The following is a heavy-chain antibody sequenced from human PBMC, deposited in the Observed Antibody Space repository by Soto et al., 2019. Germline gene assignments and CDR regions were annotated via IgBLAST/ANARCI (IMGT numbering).Heavy chain of an antibody. CDR2: ISYDGSNK. CDR3: AKGGVDIVATNDY. CDR1: GFTFSSYG. V-gene: IGHV3-30*18. Sequence: QVQLVESGGGVVQPGRSLRLSCAASGFTFSSYGMHWVRQAPGKGLEWVAVISYDGSNKYYAGSVKGRFTISRDNSKNTLYLQMNSLRAEDTAVYYCAKGGVDIVATNDYWGQGTLVTVSS. D-gene: IGHD5-12*01. J-gene: IGHJ4*02.